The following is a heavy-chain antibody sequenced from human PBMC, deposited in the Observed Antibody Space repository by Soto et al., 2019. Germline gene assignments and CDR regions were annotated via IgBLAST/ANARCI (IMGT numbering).Heavy chain of an antibody. J-gene: IGHJ5*02. D-gene: IGHD6-6*01. CDR2: IIPIFGTA. V-gene: IGHV1-69*06. CDR1: GGTFSSYA. CDR3: ARVEWGSASGWFDP. Sequence: QVQLVQSGAEVKKPGSSVKVSCKASGGTFSSYAIRWVRQAPGQGLEWMGGIIPIFGTANYAQKFQGRVTITADKSTSTADRELSSLRSEDTAVYYCARVEWGSASGWFDPWGQGTLVTVSS.